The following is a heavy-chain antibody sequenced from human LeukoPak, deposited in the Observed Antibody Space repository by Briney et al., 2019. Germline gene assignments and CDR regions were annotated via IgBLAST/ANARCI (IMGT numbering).Heavy chain of an antibody. J-gene: IGHJ3*02. V-gene: IGHV4-30-4*01. CDR3: ARLHIAVAGAHAFDI. CDR2: IYYSGST. Sequence: SETLSLTCTVSGGSISSGDYYWSWIRQPPGKGLEWIGYIYYSGSTYYNPSLKSRVTISVDTSKNQFSLKLSSVTAADTAVYYCARLHIAVAGAHAFDIWGQGTMVTVSS. CDR1: GGSISSGDYY. D-gene: IGHD6-19*01.